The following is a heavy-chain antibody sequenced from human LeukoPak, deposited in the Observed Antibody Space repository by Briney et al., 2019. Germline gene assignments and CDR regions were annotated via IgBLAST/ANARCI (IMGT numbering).Heavy chain of an antibody. CDR3: ARGAISVPVASVYLDY. V-gene: IGHV4-59*01. CDR1: GGSISSYY. CDR2: ISYSGST. Sequence: NRSESLSLTCTVSGGSISSYYWSWSRQPPGKGLEWIGYISYSGSTNYNPSLKSRVTISVDTSKNQFSLKVSSVTAADTAVYYCARGAISVPVASVYLDYWVQGTIATVPS. D-gene: IGHD2-21*01. J-gene: IGHJ4*02.